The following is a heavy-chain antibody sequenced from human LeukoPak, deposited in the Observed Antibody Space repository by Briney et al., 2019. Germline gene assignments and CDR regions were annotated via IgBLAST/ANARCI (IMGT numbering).Heavy chain of an antibody. Sequence: SETLSLTCTVSGGSISSYYWSWIRQPPGKGLEWIGHIYYSGSTNYNPSLKSRVTISVDTSKNQFSLKLSSVTAADTAVYYCARFLSSVRYSYGAGAPFDIWGQGTMVTVSS. CDR2: IYYSGST. J-gene: IGHJ3*02. CDR1: GGSISSYY. CDR3: ARFLSSVRYSYGAGAPFDI. D-gene: IGHD5-18*01. V-gene: IGHV4-59*01.